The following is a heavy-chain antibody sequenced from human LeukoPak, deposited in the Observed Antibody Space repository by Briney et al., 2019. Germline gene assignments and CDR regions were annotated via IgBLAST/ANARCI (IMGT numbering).Heavy chain of an antibody. V-gene: IGHV3-21*01. J-gene: IGHJ4*02. CDR3: ARVREAAAFDY. Sequence: GGSLRLSCAASGFTFSSYSMNWVRQAPGKGLEWASSISSSSTYIYYADSVKGRFTISRDNAKNSLYLQMNSLRAEDTAVYYCARVREAAAFDYWGQETLVTVSS. CDR2: ISSSSTYI. D-gene: IGHD3-10*01. CDR1: GFTFSSYS.